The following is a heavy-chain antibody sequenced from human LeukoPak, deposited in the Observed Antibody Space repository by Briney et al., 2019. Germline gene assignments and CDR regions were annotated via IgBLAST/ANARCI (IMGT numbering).Heavy chain of an antibody. V-gene: IGHV4-39*01. CDR3: ARTLVVAVRDAFDI. CDR2: IYYSGST. D-gene: IGHD2-15*01. CDR1: GGSISSSSYY. Sequence: SGTLSLTCTVSGGSISSSSYYWGWIRQPPGKGLEWIGSIYYSGSTYYNPSLKSRVTIPVDTSKNQFSLKLSSVTAADTAVYYCARTLVVAVRDAFDIWGQGTMVTVSS. J-gene: IGHJ3*02.